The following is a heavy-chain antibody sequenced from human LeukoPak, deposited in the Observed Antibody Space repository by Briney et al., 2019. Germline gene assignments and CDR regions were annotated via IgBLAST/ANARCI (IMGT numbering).Heavy chain of an antibody. CDR1: GGSFSGYY. D-gene: IGHD2-8*01. V-gene: IGHV4-59*01. CDR3: ARDNEDAFDI. J-gene: IGHJ3*02. CDR2: IYYSGST. Sequence: SETLSLTCAVYGGSFSGYYWSWIRQPPGKGLEWIGYIYYSGSTNYNPSLKSRVTISVDTSKNQFSLKLSSVTAADTAVYYCARDNEDAFDIWGQGTMVTVSS.